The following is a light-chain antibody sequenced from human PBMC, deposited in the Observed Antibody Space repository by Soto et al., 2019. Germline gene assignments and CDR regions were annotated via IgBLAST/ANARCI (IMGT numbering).Light chain of an antibody. Sequence: EVVMTQSPATLSMSPGERATLSCRASQSVSSSLAWYQQKPGQAPRLLIYGASTRATGIPDRLSGSGSETECKLTISSLQAEDFTIYYCQQYNNWWTFGQGTKVEIK. J-gene: IGKJ1*01. CDR3: QQYNNWWT. V-gene: IGKV3-15*01. CDR2: GAS. CDR1: QSVSSS.